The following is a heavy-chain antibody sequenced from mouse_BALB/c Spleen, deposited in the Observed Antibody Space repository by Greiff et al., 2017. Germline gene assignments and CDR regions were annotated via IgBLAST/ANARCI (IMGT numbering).Heavy chain of an antibody. Sequence: EVMLVESGPGLVKPSQSLSLTCTVTGYSITSDYAWNWIRQFPGNKLEWMGYISYSGSTSYNPSLKSRISITRDTSKNQFFLQLNSVTTEDTATYYCARLRPPYFDVWGAGTTVTVSS. CDR2: ISYSGST. CDR1: GYSITSDYA. CDR3: ARLRPPYFDV. V-gene: IGHV3-2*02. D-gene: IGHD1-2*01. J-gene: IGHJ1*01.